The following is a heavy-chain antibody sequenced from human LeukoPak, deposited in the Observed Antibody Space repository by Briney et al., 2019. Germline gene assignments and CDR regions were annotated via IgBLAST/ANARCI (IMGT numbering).Heavy chain of an antibody. CDR2: ISSSSSYI. CDR3: ANGRITIFGVAVEYFQH. CDR1: GFTFSSYS. D-gene: IGHD3-3*01. Sequence: GGSLRLSCAASGFTFSSYSMNWVRQAPGKGLEWVSSISSSSSYIYYADSVKGRFTISRDNSKNTLYLQMNSLRAEDTAVYYCANGRITIFGVAVEYFQHWGQGTLVTVSS. J-gene: IGHJ1*01. V-gene: IGHV3-21*04.